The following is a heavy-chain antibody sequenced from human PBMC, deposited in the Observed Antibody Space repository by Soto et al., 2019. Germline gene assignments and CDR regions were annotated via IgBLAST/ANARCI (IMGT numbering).Heavy chain of an antibody. Sequence: SETLSLTCTVSGGSISSSSYYWGWIRQPPGKGLEWIGSIYYSGSTYYNPSLKSRVTISVDTSKNQFSLKLSSVTAADTAVYYCARRDDYGDYGTGWGQGTLVTVSS. CDR1: GGSISSSSYY. D-gene: IGHD4-17*01. J-gene: IGHJ4*02. CDR3: ARRDDYGDYGTG. V-gene: IGHV4-39*01. CDR2: IYYSGST.